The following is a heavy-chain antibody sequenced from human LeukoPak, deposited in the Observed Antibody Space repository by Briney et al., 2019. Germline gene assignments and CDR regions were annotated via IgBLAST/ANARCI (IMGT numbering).Heavy chain of an antibody. CDR1: GFTFNRYW. D-gene: IGHD3-10*01. CDR2: IKQDGSAK. Sequence: TGGSLRLSCAAFGFTFNRYWMSWVRQAPGKELQWVANIKQDGSAKYYVDSVKGRFTISRDNAKNSLYLQMNSLRAEDTAVYYCAKDLWFGYYFDYWGQGTLVTVSS. J-gene: IGHJ4*02. V-gene: IGHV3-7*03. CDR3: AKDLWFGYYFDY.